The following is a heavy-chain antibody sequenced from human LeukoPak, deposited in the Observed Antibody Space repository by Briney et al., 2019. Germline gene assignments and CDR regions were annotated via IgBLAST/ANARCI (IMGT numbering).Heavy chain of an antibody. CDR3: ARVMRLQLWSERGFDY. D-gene: IGHD5-18*01. CDR1: GFTFSSYE. CDR2: ISSSGSTI. J-gene: IGHJ4*02. V-gene: IGHV3-48*03. Sequence: PGGSLRLSCAASGFTFSSYEMNWVRQAPGKGLEWVSYISSSGSTIYYADSVKGRFTISRDNAKNSLYLQMNSLRAEDTAVYYCARVMRLQLWSERGFDYWGQGTLVTVSS.